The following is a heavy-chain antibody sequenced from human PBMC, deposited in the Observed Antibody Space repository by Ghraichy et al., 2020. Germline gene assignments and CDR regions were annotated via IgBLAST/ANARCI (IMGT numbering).Heavy chain of an antibody. CDR2: IYSGGIT. J-gene: IGHJ4*02. CDR1: GFIVSSYY. Sequence: GGSLRLSCAASGFIVSSYYMSWVRQATGKGLEWVSVIYSGGITTYADSVQGRFRISRDISNNSLYLQMNSLRAEDTAKYYCVRGPLWPRNHFDYWGQGTLVTVPS. D-gene: IGHD3-16*01. V-gene: IGHV3-53*01. CDR3: VRGPLWPRNHFDY.